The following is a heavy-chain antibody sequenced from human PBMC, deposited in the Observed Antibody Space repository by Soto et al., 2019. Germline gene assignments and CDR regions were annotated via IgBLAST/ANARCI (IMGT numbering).Heavy chain of an antibody. V-gene: IGHV4-59*01. CDR2: IYDTGISGYTPST. J-gene: IGHJ6*02. Sequence: ASETRSLTCTVSGGSITSSYWSWIRRPPGKGLEWIAYIYDTGISGYTPSTSYNPSLKSRVTMSVDTSKSQFSLKLTSVTAADTAVYYCARGEDAFFYYGLDVWGQGITVTVSS. CDR1: GGSITSSY. CDR3: ARGEDAFFYYGLDV.